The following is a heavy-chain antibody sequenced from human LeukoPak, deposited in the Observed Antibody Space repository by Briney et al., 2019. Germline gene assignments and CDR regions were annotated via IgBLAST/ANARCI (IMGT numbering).Heavy chain of an antibody. V-gene: IGHV4-30-4*01. CDR3: ARKYPDHWFDP. J-gene: IGHJ5*02. CDR1: GGSISSGNFY. D-gene: IGHD6-6*01. CDR2: IFYLGST. Sequence: SQTLSLTCTVSGGSISSGNFYWSWIRQPPGKGLVWIGYIFYLGSTYYNLSLKSRVTMSVDTSKNQFSLKLRSVTAADTAVYYCARKYPDHWFDPWGQGTLVTVSS.